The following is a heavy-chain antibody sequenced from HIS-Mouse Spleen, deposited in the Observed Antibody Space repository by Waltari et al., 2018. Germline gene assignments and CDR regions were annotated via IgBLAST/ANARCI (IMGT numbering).Heavy chain of an antibody. J-gene: IGHJ4*02. CDR3: ARDRELYFDY. D-gene: IGHD1-26*01. V-gene: IGHV4-39*07. CDR1: GGPISRSSYY. CDR2: IYYSGST. Sequence: QLQLQESGPGLVKPSETLSLTCTVAGGPISRSSYYWGWLRQPPGKGLEWIGSIYYSGSTYYNPSLKSRVTISVDTSKNQFSLKLSSVTAADTAVYYCARDRELYFDYWGQGTLVTVSS.